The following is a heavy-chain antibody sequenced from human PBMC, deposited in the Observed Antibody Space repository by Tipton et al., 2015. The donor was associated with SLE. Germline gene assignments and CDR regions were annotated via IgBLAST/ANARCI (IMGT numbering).Heavy chain of an antibody. D-gene: IGHD1-7*01. CDR2: INHSGST. J-gene: IGHJ4*02. Sequence: TLSLTCAVYGGSFSGYYWTWIRQSPNTGLEWIGEINHSGSTQYNPSLKSRLTISIDTSKNQLSLQLTSVTAADTAVYYCAKKKGGTMEDYWGQGTLVTVSS. CDR3: AKKKGGTMEDY. V-gene: IGHV4-34*01. CDR1: GGSFSGYY.